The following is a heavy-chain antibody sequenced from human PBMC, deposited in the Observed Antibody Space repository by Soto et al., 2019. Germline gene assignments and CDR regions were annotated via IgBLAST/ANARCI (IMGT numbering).Heavy chain of an antibody. CDR3: ARAVSEYSSVSVGWFDP. CDR2: IYYSGST. J-gene: IGHJ5*02. Sequence: SETLSLTCTVSGGSVSSGSYYWSWIRQPPGKGLEWIGYIYYSGSTNYNPSLKSRVTISVDTSKNQFSLKLSSVTAADTAVYYCARAVSEYSSVSVGWFDPCGLGTLV. CDR1: GGSVSSGSYY. D-gene: IGHD6-6*01. V-gene: IGHV4-61*01.